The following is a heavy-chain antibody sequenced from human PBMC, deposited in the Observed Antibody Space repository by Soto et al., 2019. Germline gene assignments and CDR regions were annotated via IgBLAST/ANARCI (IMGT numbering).Heavy chain of an antibody. D-gene: IGHD6-6*01. J-gene: IGHJ4*02. Sequence: EVQLVESGGGLVQPGGSLRLSCAASGSTFSHFWMSWVRQAPGKGLEWVANIKEDGSEKYYVDSVKGRFTMSRDNAKKALYLQMSSLRAEDTAVYYCERDLAARPLGSWGQRTLVTVSS. V-gene: IGHV3-7*01. CDR1: GSTFSHFW. CDR3: ERDLAARPLGS. CDR2: IKEDGSEK.